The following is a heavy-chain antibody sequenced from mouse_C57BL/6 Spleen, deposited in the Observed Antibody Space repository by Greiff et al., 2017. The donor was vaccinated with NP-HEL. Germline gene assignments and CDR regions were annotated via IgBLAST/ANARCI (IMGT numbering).Heavy chain of an antibody. D-gene: IGHD1-1*01. Sequence: QVQLQQSGTELVKPGASVKLSCKASGYTFTSYWMHWVKQRPGQGLEWIGNINPSNGGTNYNEKFKSKATLTVDKSSSTAYMQLSSLTSEDSAVYYCAREGGYYYSSSPFDYWGQGTTLTVSS. V-gene: IGHV1-53*01. J-gene: IGHJ2*01. CDR2: INPSNGGT. CDR3: AREGGYYYSSSPFDY. CDR1: GYTFTSYW.